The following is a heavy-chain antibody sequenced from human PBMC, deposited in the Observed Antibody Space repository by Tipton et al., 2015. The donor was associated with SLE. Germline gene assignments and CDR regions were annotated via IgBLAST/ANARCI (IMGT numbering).Heavy chain of an antibody. Sequence: TLSLTCTVSGGSINSYYWSWIRQPPGKGLEWIGYIYYSGSTNYNPSLKSRVTISVDTSKNQFSLKLSSVTAADTAVYYCARAARSYYYYGMDVWGQGTTVTVSS. V-gene: IGHV4-59*12. CDR2: IYYSGST. J-gene: IGHJ6*02. CDR1: GGSINSYY. CDR3: ARAARSYYYYGMDV.